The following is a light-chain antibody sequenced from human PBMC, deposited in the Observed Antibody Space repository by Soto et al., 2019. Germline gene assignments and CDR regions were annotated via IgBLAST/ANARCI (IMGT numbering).Light chain of an antibody. J-gene: IGKJ5*01. CDR2: SSC. CDR1: QNIGSL. V-gene: IGKV1-39*01. CDR3: HQGSTTPIT. Sequence: DIQMTQSPSPLSASIGDRVTITCRASQNIGSLLTWYQQKPGEGPRLLVYSSCRIQSRVPSRFNASGSGTDFTLSISSLQPEDLSTYYCHQGSTTPITFGLGTRLAI.